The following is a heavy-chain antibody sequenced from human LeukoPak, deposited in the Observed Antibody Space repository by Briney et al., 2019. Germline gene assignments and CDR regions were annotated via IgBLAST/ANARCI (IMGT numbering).Heavy chain of an antibody. CDR2: IYHSGNT. V-gene: IGHV4-59*01. J-gene: IGHJ4*02. D-gene: IGHD1-14*01. Sequence: SETLSLTCTVSGGTISSYYWSWIRQPPGKGLEWIGYIYHSGNTNYNPSLKSRVTIAVDTSKNEFSLRLSSVTAADTAMYYCARETPESLFDYWGQGIQVTVSS. CDR3: ARETPESLFDY. CDR1: GGTISSYY.